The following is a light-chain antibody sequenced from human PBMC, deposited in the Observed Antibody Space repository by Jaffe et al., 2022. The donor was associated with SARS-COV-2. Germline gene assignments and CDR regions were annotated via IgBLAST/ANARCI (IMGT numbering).Light chain of an antibody. Sequence: SSELTQDPAVSVALGQTVRITCQGDSLRDYYASWFQQNPGQAPVLVIYGNNNRPSGIPDRFSGSRSGDTASLTITGAQAEDEADYYCSSRDSSNNHVLFGGGTKLAVL. V-gene: IGLV3-19*01. CDR2: GNN. CDR3: SSRDSSNNHVL. CDR1: SLRDYY. J-gene: IGLJ2*01.